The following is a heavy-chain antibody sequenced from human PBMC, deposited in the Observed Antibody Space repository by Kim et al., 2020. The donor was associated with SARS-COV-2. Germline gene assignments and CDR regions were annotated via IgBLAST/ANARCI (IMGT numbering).Heavy chain of an antibody. CDR3: AREARGSSSPFDY. V-gene: IGHV3-33*01. Sequence: YADSVKGRFTISRDNAKNTLYLQMNSLRAEDTAVYYCAREARGSSSPFDYWGQGTLVTGSS. D-gene: IGHD6-13*01. J-gene: IGHJ4*02.